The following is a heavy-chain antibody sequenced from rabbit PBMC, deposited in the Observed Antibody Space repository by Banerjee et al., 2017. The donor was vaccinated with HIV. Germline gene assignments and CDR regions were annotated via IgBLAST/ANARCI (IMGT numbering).Heavy chain of an antibody. D-gene: IGHD4-1*01. CDR2: RYPDYGIT. V-gene: IGHV1S45*01. CDR1: GLDFSSSYW. CDR3: ARDLAGVIGWNFNL. Sequence: VEYGGDLVQPEGSLTLTCKASGLDFSSSYWICWVRQAPGKGLEWIAYRYPDYGITDYATWVNGRFTISKTSWTTVTLQMTSLTAADTASYFCARDLAGVIGWNFNLWGPGTLVTVS. J-gene: IGHJ4*01.